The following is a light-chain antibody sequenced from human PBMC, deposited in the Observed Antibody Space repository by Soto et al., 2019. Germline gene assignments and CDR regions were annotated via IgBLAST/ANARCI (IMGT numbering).Light chain of an antibody. CDR2: GAY. V-gene: IGKV3-15*01. CDR1: QSVSSN. J-gene: IGKJ1*01. Sequence: LTQSPATLSLSLGDSATLSCRGSQSVSSNLAWYQQKPGQAPRLLIYGAYTRATGIPARFSGSGSGTEFTLTISSLQSEDFAVYYCQQYNNWPTWTCGQGTKVDIK. CDR3: QQYNNWPTWT.